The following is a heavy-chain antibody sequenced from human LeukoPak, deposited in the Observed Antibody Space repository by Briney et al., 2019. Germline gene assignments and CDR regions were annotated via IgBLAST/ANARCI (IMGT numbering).Heavy chain of an antibody. CDR3: ARKTTGGDNWFDP. CDR1: GFTFSSYS. V-gene: IGHV3-21*01. Sequence: GGSLRLSCAASGFTFSSYSMNWVRQAPGKGLEWVSSISSSSSYIYYADSVKGRFTISGDNAKNSLYLQMNSLRAEDTAVYYCARKTTGGDNWFDPWGQGTLVTVSS. D-gene: IGHD4-11*01. CDR2: ISSSSSYI. J-gene: IGHJ5*02.